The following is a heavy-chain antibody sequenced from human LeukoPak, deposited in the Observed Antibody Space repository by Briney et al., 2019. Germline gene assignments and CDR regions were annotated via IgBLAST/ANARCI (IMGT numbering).Heavy chain of an antibody. D-gene: IGHD3-22*01. J-gene: IGHJ4*02. V-gene: IGHV4-30-4*01. CDR2: IYYSGST. Sequence: SETLSLTCTVSGGSISSGDYYWSWIRQPPGKGLEWIGYIYYSGSTYYNPSLKSRVTISVDTSKNQFSPKLSSVTAADTAVYYCASSYYDSSGYYPAYWGQGTLVTVSS. CDR1: GGSISSGDYY. CDR3: ASSYYDSSGYYPAY.